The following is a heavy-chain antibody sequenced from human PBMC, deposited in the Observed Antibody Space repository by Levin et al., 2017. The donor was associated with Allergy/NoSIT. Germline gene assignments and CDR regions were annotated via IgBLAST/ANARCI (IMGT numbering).Heavy chain of an antibody. Sequence: SETLSLTCNVSGGSISGSNYYWGWLRQSPGKGLEWIGSIHYSGTTYYNPSLESRLSMSIDTSKKHFSLQLSSVTAADPAVFYCGRGYGFFSSGTYFDSWGQGALITVSS. D-gene: IGHD3-10*01. CDR1: GGSISGSNYY. CDR2: IHYSGTT. CDR3: GRGYGFFSSGTYFDS. V-gene: IGHV4-39*07. J-gene: IGHJ4*02.